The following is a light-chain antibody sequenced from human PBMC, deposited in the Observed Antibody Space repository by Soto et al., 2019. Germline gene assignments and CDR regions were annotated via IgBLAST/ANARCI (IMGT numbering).Light chain of an antibody. CDR1: SSDVGGYNY. J-gene: IGLJ1*01. CDR2: DVS. Sequence: QSVLTQPASVSGSPGQSITISCTGTSSDVGGYNYVSWYQHHPGKAPKLMIFDVSNRPSGVSNRFSGSKSGNTASLTISGLQPEDEADYYCSSYTTSNTRQIVFGTGTKLTVL. V-gene: IGLV2-14*03. CDR3: SSYTTSNTRQIV.